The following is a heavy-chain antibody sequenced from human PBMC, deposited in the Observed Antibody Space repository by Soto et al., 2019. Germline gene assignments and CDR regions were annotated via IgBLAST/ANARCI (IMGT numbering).Heavy chain of an antibody. CDR2: IYYSGAT. V-gene: IGHV4-59*01. Sequence: QVQLQESGPGLVKPSETLSLTCTVSGDSIKHYYWNWIRQPPGKGLEWIGYIYYSGATNYNPSLKSRVIISNNQFSLKLTSVTAADTAVYYCVRGETKAHFDSWGQGILVTVSS. CDR3: VRGETKAHFDS. D-gene: IGHD3-16*01. CDR1: GDSIKHYY. J-gene: IGHJ4*02.